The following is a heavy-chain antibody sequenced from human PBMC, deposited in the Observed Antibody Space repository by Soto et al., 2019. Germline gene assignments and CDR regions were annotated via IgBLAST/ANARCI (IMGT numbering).Heavy chain of an antibody. CDR2: IYYSGST. CDR3: ARADSSSWQN. V-gene: IGHV4-59*11. CDR1: GASISSHY. D-gene: IGHD6-13*01. J-gene: IGHJ4*02. Sequence: PSETLSLTCTVSGASISSHYWSWIRQPPGKGLEWIGYIYYSGSTNYNPSLKSRVTISIDTSKNQFSLKLNSVTAEDTAVYYCARADSSSWQNWGQGTLVTVSS.